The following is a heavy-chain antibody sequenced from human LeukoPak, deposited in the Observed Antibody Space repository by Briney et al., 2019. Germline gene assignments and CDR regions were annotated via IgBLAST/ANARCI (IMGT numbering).Heavy chain of an antibody. CDR2: ISGSGGST. J-gene: IGHJ4*02. V-gene: IGHV3-23*01. CDR1: GXTFSSYA. Sequence: GGXLRLSXAXSGXTFSSYAXSWVRQAPGKGLECVSAISGSGGSTYYADSVKGRFTISRDNSKNTLYLQMNSLRAEDTAVYYCAKGGIYGDPQGYWGQGTLVTVSS. CDR3: AKGGIYGDPQGY. D-gene: IGHD4-17*01.